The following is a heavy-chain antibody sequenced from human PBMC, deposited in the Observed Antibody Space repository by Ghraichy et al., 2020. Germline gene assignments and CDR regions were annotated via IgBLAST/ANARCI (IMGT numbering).Heavy chain of an antibody. CDR3: AKGGLLWFGEIIYYYYGMDV. J-gene: IGHJ6*02. CDR1: GFTFSSYA. D-gene: IGHD3-10*01. V-gene: IGHV3-23*01. Sequence: LSLTCAASGFTFSSYAMSWVRQVPGKGLEWVSAISGSGGSTYYADSVKGRFTISRDNSKNTLYLQMNSLRAEDTAVYYCAKGGLLWFGEIIYYYYGMDVWGQGTTVTVSS. CDR2: ISGSGGST.